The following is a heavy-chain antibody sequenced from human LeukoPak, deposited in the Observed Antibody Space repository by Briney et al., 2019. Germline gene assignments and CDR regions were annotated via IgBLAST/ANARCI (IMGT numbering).Heavy chain of an antibody. CDR3: ARVGYGFSEVVRGVTSYYFDY. CDR1: GGSISSYY. Sequence: SETLSLTCTASGGSISSYYWSWIRQPPGKGLEWIGYIYYSGSTNYNPSLKSRVTISVDTSKNQFSLKLSSVTAADTAVYYCARVGYGFSEVVRGVTSYYFDYWGQGTLVTVSS. J-gene: IGHJ4*02. CDR2: IYYSGST. V-gene: IGHV4-59*01. D-gene: IGHD3-10*01.